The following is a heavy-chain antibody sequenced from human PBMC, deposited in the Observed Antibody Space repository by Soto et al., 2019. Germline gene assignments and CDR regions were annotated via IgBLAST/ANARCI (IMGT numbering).Heavy chain of an antibody. J-gene: IGHJ5*01. Sequence: PGGSMRLSCAASGFTFSNYAMTWVRQAPGKGLEWVSTISGRGDSIYYADSVKGRFTISRDNSKNTRYLQMNSLRAGDTAVYYWQKPPPQWNLFTLHSGGPGPPVTAS. CDR3: QKPPPQWNLFTLHS. D-gene: IGHD1-1*01. CDR2: ISGRGDSI. V-gene: IGHV3-23*01. CDR1: GFTFSNYA.